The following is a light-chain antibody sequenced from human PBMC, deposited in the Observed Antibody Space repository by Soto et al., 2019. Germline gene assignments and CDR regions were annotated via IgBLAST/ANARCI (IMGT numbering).Light chain of an antibody. V-gene: IGKV3-20*01. J-gene: IGKJ2*01. CDR1: QSVSSSY. CDR3: QQYGSSPYT. Sequence: EIVLTQSPGTLSLSPGERATLSCRASQSVSSSYLAWYQQKPGQAPRLLIYGASSRATGIPDRFSGSGSGTDFTLTISRLEPEDLAVDYCQQYGSSPYTFGKGTKLEIK. CDR2: GAS.